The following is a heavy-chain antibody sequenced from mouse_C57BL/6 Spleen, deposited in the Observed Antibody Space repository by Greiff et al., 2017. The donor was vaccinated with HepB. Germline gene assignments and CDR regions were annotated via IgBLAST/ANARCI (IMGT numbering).Heavy chain of an antibody. J-gene: IGHJ3*01. D-gene: IGHD1-1*01. CDR3: ARDSCGSSYKDGFAY. V-gene: IGHV5-4*03. CDR1: GFTFSSYA. Sequence: EVKVVESGGGLVKPGGSLKLSCAASGFTFSSYAMSWVRQTPEKRLEWVATISDGGSYTYYPDNVKGRFTISRDNAKNNLYLQMSHLKSEDTAMYYCARDSCGSSYKDGFAYWGQGTLVTVSA. CDR2: ISDGGSYT.